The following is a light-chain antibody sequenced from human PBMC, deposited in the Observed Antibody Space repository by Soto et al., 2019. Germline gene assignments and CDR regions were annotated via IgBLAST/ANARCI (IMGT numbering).Light chain of an antibody. CDR3: QQSYSPLWT. CDR1: QSISSW. J-gene: IGKJ1*01. CDR2: DAS. Sequence: DIQMTQSPSTRSASVGDRVTITCRASQSISSWLAWYQQKPGKAPKLLIYDASSLESGLPSRFSGSGSGTDFTLIISSLQPEDFATYDCQQSYSPLWTFGQGTKVDIK. V-gene: IGKV1-5*01.